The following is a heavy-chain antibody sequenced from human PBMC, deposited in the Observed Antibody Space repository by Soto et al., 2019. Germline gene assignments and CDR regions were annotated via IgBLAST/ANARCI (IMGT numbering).Heavy chain of an antibody. CDR1: GFTFSSYW. J-gene: IGHJ6*03. Sequence: GGSLRLSCAASGFTFSSYWMSWVRQAPGKGLEWVANIKQDGSEKYYVDSVKGRFTISRDNAKNSLYLQMNSLRAEDTAVYYCARVSCPYCTTASYYYYYYMDVWGKGTTVTVSS. D-gene: IGHD2-8*01. V-gene: IGHV3-7*01. CDR2: IKQDGSEK. CDR3: ARVSCPYCTTASYYYYYYMDV.